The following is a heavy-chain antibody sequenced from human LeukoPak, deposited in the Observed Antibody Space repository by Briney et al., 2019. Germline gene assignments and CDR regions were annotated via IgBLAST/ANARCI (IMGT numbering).Heavy chain of an antibody. J-gene: IGHJ4*02. CDR2: IDRDGSVR. CDR3: ARDPGSSSFDL. Sequence: GGSLRLSCSASGFSFSTCWMSWVRQTPETGLEFVANIDRDGSVRNYMDSLRGRSTISRDNAKKSMYLEINSLRADDTAVYYCARDPGSSSFDLWGRGALVTVSS. CDR1: GFSFSTCW. D-gene: IGHD6-13*01. V-gene: IGHV3-7*01.